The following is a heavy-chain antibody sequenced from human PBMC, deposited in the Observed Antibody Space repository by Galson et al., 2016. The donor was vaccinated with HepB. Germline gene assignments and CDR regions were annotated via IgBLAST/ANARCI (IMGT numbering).Heavy chain of an antibody. J-gene: IGHJ4*02. D-gene: IGHD3-22*01. CDR2: ISGSGDTT. CDR1: GFTLRSYG. V-gene: IGHV3-23*01. Sequence: SLRLSCAASGFTLRSYGMSWVRQAPGKGLEWVSGISGSGDTTDYADSVKGRFPISRDNSKNTLYLQMNSLRVEDTAVYYCARSPAYYYDSSFGYWGQGTLVTVSS. CDR3: ARSPAYYYDSSFGY.